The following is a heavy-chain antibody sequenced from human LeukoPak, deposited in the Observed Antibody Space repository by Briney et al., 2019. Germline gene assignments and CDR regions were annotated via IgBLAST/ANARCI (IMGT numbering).Heavy chain of an antibody. V-gene: IGHV4-4*07. CDR2: IYTSGST. J-gene: IGHJ4*02. Sequence: SETLSLTCTVSGGSISNYWSWIRQPAGKGLECIGRIYTSGSTNYNPSLKSRVTMSVDTSKNQFSLKLSPVTAADTAVYYCARGMIGDFWSGYGPGYFDYWGQGTLVTVSS. CDR1: GGSISNY. D-gene: IGHD3-3*01. CDR3: ARGMIGDFWSGYGPGYFDY.